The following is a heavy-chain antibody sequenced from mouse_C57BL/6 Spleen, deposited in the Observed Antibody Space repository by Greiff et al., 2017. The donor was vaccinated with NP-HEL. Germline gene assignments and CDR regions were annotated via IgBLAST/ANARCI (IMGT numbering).Heavy chain of an antibody. Sequence: EVKLLESGPGLVKPSQSLSLTCSVTGYSITSGYYWNWIRQFPGNKLEWMGYISYDGSNNYNPSLKNRISITRDTSKNQFFLKLNSVTTEDTATYYCARQLRSWDYFDYWGQGTTLTVSS. D-gene: IGHD3-2*02. V-gene: IGHV3-6*01. J-gene: IGHJ2*01. CDR3: ARQLRSWDYFDY. CDR2: ISYDGSN. CDR1: GYSITSGYY.